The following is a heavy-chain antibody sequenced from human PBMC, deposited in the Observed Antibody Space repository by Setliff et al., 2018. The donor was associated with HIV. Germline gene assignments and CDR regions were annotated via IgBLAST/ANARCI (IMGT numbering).Heavy chain of an antibody. CDR3: ARDHSSGWSQTIYYYYYYMDV. CDR2: ISSTGNTI. J-gene: IGHJ6*03. V-gene: IGHV3-11*01. Sequence: GGSLRLSCAASGFTFSDYYMNWIRRAPGKGLEWVSYISSTGNTIKYAASVRGRFTISRDNAKNSLYLQMNSLRAEDTAVYYCARDHSSGWSQTIYYYYYYMDVWGKGTTVTVSS. CDR1: GFTFSDYY. D-gene: IGHD6-19*01.